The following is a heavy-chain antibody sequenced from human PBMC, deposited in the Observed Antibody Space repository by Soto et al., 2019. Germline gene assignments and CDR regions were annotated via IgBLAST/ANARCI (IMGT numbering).Heavy chain of an antibody. V-gene: IGHV3-23*01. J-gene: IGHJ4*02. CDR3: AKDQRWAENGSTFLAY. CDR2: ISGSGGST. CDR1: GFTFSSYA. D-gene: IGHD2-21*01. Sequence: EVQLLESGGGLVQPGGSLRLSCAASGFTFSSYAMSWVRQAPGKGLKWVSAISGSGGSTYYADSVKGRFTIYRDNSKNTLYMQMNSLRAEDTAVYYCAKDQRWAENGSTFLAYWGQGTLVTVSS.